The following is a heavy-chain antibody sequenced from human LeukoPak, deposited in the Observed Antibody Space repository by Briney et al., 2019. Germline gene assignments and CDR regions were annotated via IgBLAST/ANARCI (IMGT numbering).Heavy chain of an antibody. CDR3: AIGYGSGSYFLVTDAFDI. V-gene: IGHV1-69*13. J-gene: IGHJ3*02. CDR2: IIPIFGTP. Sequence: SVKVSCKASGGTFSSYAISWVRQAPGQGLEWMGGIIPIFGTPNYAQKFQGRVTITADESTNTAHMDLSSLRSEDTALYYCAIGYGSGSYFLVTDAFDIWGQGTMVTVSS. CDR1: GGTFSSYA. D-gene: IGHD3-10*01.